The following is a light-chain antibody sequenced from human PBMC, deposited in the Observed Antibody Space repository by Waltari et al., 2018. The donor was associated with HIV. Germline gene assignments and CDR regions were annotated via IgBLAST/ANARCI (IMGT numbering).Light chain of an antibody. CDR3: QQYYSTPPT. Sequence: DIVMTKSPDSLAVSLGERATIHCKSSQSVLYSSNNTNYLAWYQQKPGQPPKLLIYWASTRESGVPDRFSGSGSGTDFTLTISSLQAEDVAVYYCQQYYSTPPTFGQGTKLEIK. CDR1: QSVLYSSNNTNY. CDR2: WAS. J-gene: IGKJ2*01. V-gene: IGKV4-1*01.